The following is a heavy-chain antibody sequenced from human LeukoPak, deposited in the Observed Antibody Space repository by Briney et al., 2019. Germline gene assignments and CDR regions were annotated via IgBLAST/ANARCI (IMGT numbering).Heavy chain of an antibody. CDR3: ARMTPLYSYGDLNYHYNYFDY. J-gene: IGHJ4*02. Sequence: PSETLSLTCTVSDGSISSSSYYWGWIRQPPGKGLEWVANIQEDGSEKFYVDSVKGRFTISRDNAENSLYLQMDSLRAEDTAVYYCARMTPLYSYGDLNYHYNYFDYWGQGALVTVSS. D-gene: IGHD3-10*01. CDR2: IQEDGSEK. CDR1: DGSISSSSYY. V-gene: IGHV3-7*01.